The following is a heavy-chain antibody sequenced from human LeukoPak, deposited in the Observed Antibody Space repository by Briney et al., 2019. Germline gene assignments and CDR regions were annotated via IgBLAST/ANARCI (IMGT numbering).Heavy chain of an antibody. D-gene: IGHD3-16*01. V-gene: IGHV3-33*01. CDR2: IWYDGTNI. CDR1: GFTFNNYG. CDR3: ATGTFGGA. J-gene: IGHJ5*02. Sequence: GGSLRLSCAASGFTFNNYGMHWVRQAPGKGLEWVAVIWYDGTNIYYTDSVKGRFTISRDNSKNTSFLQMNSLRVEDTAVYYCATGTFGGAWGQGTRVIVSS.